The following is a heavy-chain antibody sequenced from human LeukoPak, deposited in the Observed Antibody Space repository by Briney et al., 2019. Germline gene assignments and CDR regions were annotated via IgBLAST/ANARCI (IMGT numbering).Heavy chain of an antibody. CDR2: ISYDGSNK. Sequence: GGSLRLSCAASGFTFSSYAMHWVRQAPGKGLEWVAVISYDGSNKYYADSVKGRFTISRDNSKNTLYLQMNSLRAEDTAVYYCAREDTAMVLRAWGQATLVTVSS. V-gene: IGHV3-30-3*01. J-gene: IGHJ4*02. CDR3: AREDTAMVLRA. CDR1: GFTFSSYA. D-gene: IGHD5-18*01.